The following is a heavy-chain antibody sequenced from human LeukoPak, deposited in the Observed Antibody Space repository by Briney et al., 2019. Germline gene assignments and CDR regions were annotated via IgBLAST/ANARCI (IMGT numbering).Heavy chain of an antibody. V-gene: IGHV1-46*01. CDR2: INPSGGTT. CDR1: GYTFINYY. CDR3: GREVDGGHHDY. J-gene: IGHJ4*02. D-gene: IGHD2-15*01. Sequence: ASVKVSCKASGYTFINYYMHWVRQAPGQGLEWMGIINPSGGTTSYAQKFRGRVTMTWDTSTSTVYMDLTSLRSDDTAVYYCGREVDGGHHDYWGQGTLVTVSS.